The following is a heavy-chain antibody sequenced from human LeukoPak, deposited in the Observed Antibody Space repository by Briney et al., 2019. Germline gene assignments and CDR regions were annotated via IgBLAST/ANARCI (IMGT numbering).Heavy chain of an antibody. CDR3: ARDPVSSALQINSDF. J-gene: IGHJ4*02. D-gene: IGHD2-2*01. CDR1: GFTFSSYA. CDR2: ISYDGSNK. Sequence: GGSLRLSCAASGFTFSSYAMHWVRQAPGKGLEWVAVISYDGSNKYYADSVKGRFTISRDNSKNTLYLQMNSLRAEDTAVYYCARDPVSSALQINSDFWGQGALVTVSS. V-gene: IGHV3-30-3*01.